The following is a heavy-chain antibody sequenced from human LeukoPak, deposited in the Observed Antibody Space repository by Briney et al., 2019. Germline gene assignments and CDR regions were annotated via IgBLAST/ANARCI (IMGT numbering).Heavy chain of an antibody. CDR3: ARHVLSGYLNYWYFDL. D-gene: IGHD3-3*01. J-gene: IGHJ2*01. Sequence: PSETLSLTCTVSGGSISSSSYYWGWIRQPPGKGLEWIGSIYYSGSTYYNPSLKSRVTISVDTSKNQFSLKLSSVTAADTAVYYCARHVLSGYLNYWYFDLWGRGTLVTVCS. CDR1: GGSISSSSYY. CDR2: IYYSGST. V-gene: IGHV4-39*01.